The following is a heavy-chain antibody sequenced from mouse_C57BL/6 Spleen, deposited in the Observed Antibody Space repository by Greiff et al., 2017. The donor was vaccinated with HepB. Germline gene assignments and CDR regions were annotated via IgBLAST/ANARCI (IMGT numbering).Heavy chain of an antibody. CDR3: TTRGNGYEADY. CDR2: IDPENGDT. Sequence: EVQLQQSGAELVRPGASVKLSCTASGFNIKDDYMHWVKQRPEQGLEWIGWIDPENGDTEYASKFQGKATITADTSSNTAYLQLSSLTSEDTAVYYCTTRGNGYEADYWGQGTTLTVSS. J-gene: IGHJ2*01. D-gene: IGHD2-2*01. CDR1: GFNIKDDY. V-gene: IGHV14-4*01.